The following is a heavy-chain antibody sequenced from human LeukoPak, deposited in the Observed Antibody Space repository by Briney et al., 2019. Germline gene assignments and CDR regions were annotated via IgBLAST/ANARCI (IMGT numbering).Heavy chain of an antibody. Sequence: GGSLRLSCAASGFTFSSYAMSWVRQAPGKGLEWVSAISGSGGSTYYADSVKGRFTISRDNSKNTLYLQMNSLRAENTAVYYCAKFGYCSSTSCHFDYWGQGTLVTVSS. D-gene: IGHD2-2*01. J-gene: IGHJ4*02. CDR3: AKFGYCSSTSCHFDY. CDR1: GFTFSSYA. CDR2: ISGSGGST. V-gene: IGHV3-23*01.